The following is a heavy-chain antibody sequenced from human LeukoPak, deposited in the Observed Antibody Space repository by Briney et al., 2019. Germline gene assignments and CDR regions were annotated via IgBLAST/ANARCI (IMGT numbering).Heavy chain of an antibody. CDR1: GFTFSSYG. V-gene: IGHV3-30*18. Sequence: GGSLRLSCAASGFTFSSYGMHWVRQAPGKGLEWVAVTSYDGTNKYYADSVKGRFTISRDNSKNTLYLQMNSLRAEDTAVYYCAKEAMSGGIPLDYWGQGTLVTVSS. J-gene: IGHJ4*02. CDR3: AKEAMSGGIPLDY. CDR2: TSYDGTNK. D-gene: IGHD1-26*01.